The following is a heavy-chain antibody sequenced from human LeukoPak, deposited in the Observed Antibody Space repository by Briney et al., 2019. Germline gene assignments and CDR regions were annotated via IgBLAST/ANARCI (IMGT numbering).Heavy chain of an antibody. Sequence: ASVKVSCKGSGDTFTVYYMHWVRQAPGQGLEWMGWINPNSGGTNYAQKFQGRVTITRDTSISTAYMELSRLRSDDTAVYYCASPLSYYDSSGYDYWGQGTLVTVSS. CDR1: GDTFTVYY. CDR3: ASPLSYYDSSGYDY. J-gene: IGHJ4*02. CDR2: INPNSGGT. D-gene: IGHD3-22*01. V-gene: IGHV1-2*02.